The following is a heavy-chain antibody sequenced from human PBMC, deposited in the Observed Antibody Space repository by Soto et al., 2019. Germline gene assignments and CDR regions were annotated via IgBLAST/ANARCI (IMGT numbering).Heavy chain of an antibody. J-gene: IGHJ4*02. V-gene: IGHV4-4*07. CDR1: RASIYTYS. D-gene: IGHD1-26*01. CDR2: IYSSGSA. Sequence: SETLSLTCTVSRASIYTYSWTWIRQPAGKGLQWIGHIYSSGSANYGPSLKSRVSMSVDSSKNQISLKLSSVTAADTAVYYCATIVGANDYWGQGTLVTVSS. CDR3: ATIVGANDY.